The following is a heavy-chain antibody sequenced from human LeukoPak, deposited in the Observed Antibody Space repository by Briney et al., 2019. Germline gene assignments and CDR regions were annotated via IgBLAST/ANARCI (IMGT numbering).Heavy chain of an antibody. Sequence: GGSLRLSCATSGFTVSSNYMSWVRQAPGKGLEWVSVIYDSGTTYYADSVKGRFLIFRDTSKNTVDLQMNSLRVEDAAVYYCAGRRSSGWYAYWGQGTLITVSS. V-gene: IGHV3-53*01. D-gene: IGHD6-19*01. CDR2: IYDSGTT. CDR1: GFTVSSNY. J-gene: IGHJ4*02. CDR3: AGRRSSGWYAY.